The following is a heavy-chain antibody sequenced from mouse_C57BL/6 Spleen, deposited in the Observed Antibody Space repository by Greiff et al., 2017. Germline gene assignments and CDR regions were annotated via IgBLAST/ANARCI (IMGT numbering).Heavy chain of an antibody. D-gene: IGHD2-1*01. J-gene: IGHJ2*01. V-gene: IGHV3-6*01. CDR1: GYSITSGYY. CDR3: ARALYGNYDNFDY. CDR2: ISYDGSN. Sequence: EVQLQESGPGLVKPSQSLSLTCSVTGYSITSGYYWNWIRQFPGNKLEWMGYISYDGSNNYNPSLKNRISITRDTSQHQFFLYLNSVTTEDTATYYCARALYGNYDNFDYWGQGTTLTVSS.